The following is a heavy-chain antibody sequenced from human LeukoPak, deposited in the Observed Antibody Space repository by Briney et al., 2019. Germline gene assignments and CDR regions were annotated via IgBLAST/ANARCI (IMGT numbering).Heavy chain of an antibody. CDR2: IYYSGST. D-gene: IGHD4-17*01. CDR3: ARVNGDLEFDC. V-gene: IGHV4-59*01. J-gene: IGHJ4*02. Sequence: PSETLSLTCTVSGGSISSYYWSWIRQPPGKGLEWIGYIYYSGSTNYNPSLKSRVTISVDTSKNQFSLKLSSVTAADTAVYYCARVNGDLEFDCWGQGTLVTVSS. CDR1: GGSISSYY.